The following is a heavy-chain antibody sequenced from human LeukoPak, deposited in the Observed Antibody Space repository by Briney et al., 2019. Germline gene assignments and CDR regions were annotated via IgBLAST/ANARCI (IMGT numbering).Heavy chain of an antibody. V-gene: IGHV1-18*04. Sequence: GASVKVSCKASGYTFTGYYMHWVRQAPGQGLEWMGWISAYNGNTNYAQKLQGRVTLTTDTSTSTAYMELRSLRSDDTAVYYCARERRYYYYMDVWGKGTTVTVSS. CDR2: ISAYNGNT. CDR1: GYTFTGYY. CDR3: ARERRYYYYMDV. J-gene: IGHJ6*03.